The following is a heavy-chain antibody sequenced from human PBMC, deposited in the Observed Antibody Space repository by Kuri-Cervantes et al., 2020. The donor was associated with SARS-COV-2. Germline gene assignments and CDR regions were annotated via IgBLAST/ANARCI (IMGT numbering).Heavy chain of an antibody. CDR3: ARVPIAARPSFGVWFDP. J-gene: IGHJ5*02. CDR1: GGSFSGYY. V-gene: IGHV4-34*01. Sequence: SQTLSLTWAVYGGSFSGYYWSWIRQPPGKGLEWIGEINHSGSTNYNPSLKSRVTISVDTSKNQFPLKLSSVTAADTAVYYCARVPIAARPSFGVWFDPWGQGTLVTVSS. CDR2: INHSGST. D-gene: IGHD6-6*01.